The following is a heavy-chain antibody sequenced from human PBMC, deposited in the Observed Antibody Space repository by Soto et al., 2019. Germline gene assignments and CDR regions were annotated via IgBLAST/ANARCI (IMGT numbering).Heavy chain of an antibody. J-gene: IGHJ4*02. CDR2: INYSGST. D-gene: IGHD4-17*01. CDR1: GDSISSSSYY. V-gene: IGHV4-39*01. Sequence: QLQLQESGPGLVKPSETLSLTCSVSGDSISSSSYYWGWIRQPPGKGLEWIGTINYSGSTYYNPSLKSRVTISVDTSKNQFSLKVSSVTAADTAVYYCARLYGDYVPYWGQGILVSVSS. CDR3: ARLYGDYVPY.